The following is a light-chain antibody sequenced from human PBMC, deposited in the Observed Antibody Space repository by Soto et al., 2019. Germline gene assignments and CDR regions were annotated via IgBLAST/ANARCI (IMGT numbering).Light chain of an antibody. V-gene: IGLV2-14*01. CDR2: EVS. CDR1: SSDVGGYNY. J-gene: IGLJ1*01. CDR3: SSYTSSSTDV. Sequence: QSALTQPASVSGSPGQSITISCTGTSSDVGGYNYVSWYQQHPGKAPKLMIYEVSNRPSGVSNRFSGSKSGNTASLTISGVQAEDEADYYCSSYTSSSTDVFGTGTKVTVL.